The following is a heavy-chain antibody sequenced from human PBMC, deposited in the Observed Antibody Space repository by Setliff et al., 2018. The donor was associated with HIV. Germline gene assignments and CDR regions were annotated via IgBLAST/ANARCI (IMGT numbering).Heavy chain of an antibody. CDR2: IYYSGAT. Sequence: SETLSLTCTVSGGSISSGNYYWNWIRQHPGKGLEWIGYIYYSGATYYSPSLKSLVTISLDTSKNQFSLKLTSVTAADTAVYYCARATSEWELLLGYYFMDVWGKGTTVTVSS. V-gene: IGHV4-31*01. CDR3: ARATSEWELLLGYYFMDV. J-gene: IGHJ6*03. CDR1: GGSISSGNYY. D-gene: IGHD1-26*01.